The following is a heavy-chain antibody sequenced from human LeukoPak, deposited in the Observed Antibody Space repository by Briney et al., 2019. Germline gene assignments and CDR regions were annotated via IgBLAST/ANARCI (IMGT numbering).Heavy chain of an antibody. CDR2: IFYSGST. CDR3: ARGGDRSFDY. D-gene: IGHD3-10*01. Sequence: PSETLSLTCTVSGGSISTSNYYWGWIRQPPGKGLEWIGNIFYSGSTYYSPSVKSRVTISLDTSRNQFSLKLNSVTAADTAVYYCARGGDRSFDYWGQGTLVTVSS. CDR1: GGSISTSNYY. V-gene: IGHV4-39*07. J-gene: IGHJ4*02.